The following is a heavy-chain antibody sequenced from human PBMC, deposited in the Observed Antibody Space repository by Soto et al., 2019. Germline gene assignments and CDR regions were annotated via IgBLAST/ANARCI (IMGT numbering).Heavy chain of an antibody. CDR1: GLTVSNNY. J-gene: IGHJ4*02. CDR3: AKVPYDILTGLDY. D-gene: IGHD3-9*01. CDR2: IYSGGNT. V-gene: IGHV3-53*01. Sequence: GGSLRLSCAASGLTVSNNYMSWVRQAPGKGLEWVSVIYSGGNTNYADSVKGRFIISRDNSKNTVHLQMNNLRAEDTAVYYCAKVPYDILTGLDYWGQGTLVTVSS.